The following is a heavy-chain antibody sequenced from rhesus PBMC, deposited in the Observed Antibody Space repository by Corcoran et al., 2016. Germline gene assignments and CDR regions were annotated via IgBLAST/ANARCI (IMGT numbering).Heavy chain of an antibody. CDR2: INIGGGIT. CDR1: GFTFSSYD. CDR3: AKVGSLDV. V-gene: IGHV3S5*01. Sequence: EVQLVETGGGLVQPGGSLKLSCAASGFTFSSYDMSWVRQAPGKGVEWVTAINIGGGITYYGDSVKRRFTNSRDKSKNTLSLQMNSLRAEDTAVYYWAKVGSLDVWGRGVLVTVSS. J-gene: IGHJ5-2*02.